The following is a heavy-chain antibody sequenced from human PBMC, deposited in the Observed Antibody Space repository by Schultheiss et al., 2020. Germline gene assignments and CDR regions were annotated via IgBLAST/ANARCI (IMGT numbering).Heavy chain of an antibody. Sequence: SETLSLTCTVSGGSISSSSYYWGWIRQPPGKGLEWIGSIYYSGSTYYNPSLKSRVTISVDTSKNQFSLKLSSVTAADTAVYYCARPRGVISIDAFDIWGQGTMVTGSS. D-gene: IGHD3-10*01. CDR3: ARPRGVISIDAFDI. V-gene: IGHV4-39*01. J-gene: IGHJ3*02. CDR1: GGSISSSSYY. CDR2: IYYSGST.